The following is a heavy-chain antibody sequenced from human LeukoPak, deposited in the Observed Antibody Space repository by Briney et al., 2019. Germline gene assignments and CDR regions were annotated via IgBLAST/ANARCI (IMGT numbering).Heavy chain of an antibody. CDR3: ARHTHIEAADLDY. CDR2: IYPSDSDT. D-gene: IGHD6-13*01. Sequence: GESLKISCKGSGYSFTSYWIGWVRQMPGKGLEWMGIIYPSDSDTRYSPSFQGQVTISADKSISTAYLQWSSLKASDTAMYYCARHTHIEAADLDYWGQGTLVTVSS. CDR1: GYSFTSYW. V-gene: IGHV5-51*01. J-gene: IGHJ4*02.